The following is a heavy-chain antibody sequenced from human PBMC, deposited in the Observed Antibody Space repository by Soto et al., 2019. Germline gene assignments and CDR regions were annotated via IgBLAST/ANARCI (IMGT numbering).Heavy chain of an antibody. CDR1: GGSFSGYY. Sequence: QVQLQQWGAGLLKPSETLSLTCAVYGGSFSGYYWSWIRQPPGKGLEWIGEINHSGSTNYNPSLKSRVTISVDTSKNQFSLKLGSVAAADTAVYYCARDPGGSGLPQSWFDPWGQGTLVTVSS. J-gene: IGHJ5*02. CDR3: ARDPGGSGLPQSWFDP. V-gene: IGHV4-34*01. D-gene: IGHD3-10*01. CDR2: INHSGST.